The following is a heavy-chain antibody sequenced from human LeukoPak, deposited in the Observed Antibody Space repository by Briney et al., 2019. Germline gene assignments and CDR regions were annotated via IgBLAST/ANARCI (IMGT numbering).Heavy chain of an antibody. CDR3: ARAGYDSSGYSTYYFDY. D-gene: IGHD3-22*01. J-gene: IGHJ4*02. Sequence: SQTLSLTCTVSGGSISSGGYYWSWIRQHPGKGLEWIGYIYYSGSTYYNPSLKSRVTISIDTSKNQFSLKLSSVTAADTAVYYCARAGYDSSGYSTYYFDYWGQGTLVTVSS. CDR2: IYYSGST. V-gene: IGHV4-31*03. CDR1: GGSISSGGYY.